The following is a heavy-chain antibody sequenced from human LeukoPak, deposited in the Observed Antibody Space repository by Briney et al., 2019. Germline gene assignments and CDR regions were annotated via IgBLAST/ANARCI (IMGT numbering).Heavy chain of an antibody. CDR1: GFTLSNYA. Sequence: PGGSLRLSCAAPGFTLSNYAMHWVRQPPGKGLEWLAVITFDGTNTYYADSVKGRLTISRDTSNSALHLQMDSLRVEDTALYYCARDRGGYYDYWGQGTLVSVS. J-gene: IGHJ4*02. D-gene: IGHD2-2*03. CDR3: ARDRGGYYDY. V-gene: IGHV3-30-3*01. CDR2: ITFDGTNT.